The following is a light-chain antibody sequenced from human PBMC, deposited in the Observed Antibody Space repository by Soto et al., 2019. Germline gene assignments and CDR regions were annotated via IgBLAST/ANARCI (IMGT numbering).Light chain of an antibody. CDR3: QHYNSYPRT. CDR2: KAS. Sequence: DIQMTQSPSTLSASVGDRVTITCRASQSISSWLAWYQQKPGKAPKLLIYKASSLESGVPSRFSGSGSGTEFTLTISSLQPDDFANYYCQHYNSYPRTFGQGTKVEIK. V-gene: IGKV1-5*03. J-gene: IGKJ1*01. CDR1: QSISSW.